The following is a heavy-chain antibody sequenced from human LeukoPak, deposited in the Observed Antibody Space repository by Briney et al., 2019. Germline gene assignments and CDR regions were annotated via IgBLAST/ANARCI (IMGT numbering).Heavy chain of an antibody. CDR1: GFTFSNYW. J-gene: IGHJ4*02. CDR3: ARSIAVDYFDY. D-gene: IGHD2-2*01. V-gene: IGHV3-11*01. Sequence: GGSLRLSCAASGFTFSNYWMSWVPQAPGKGLEWVSYISPSGTVIYNGDSVKGRFTISRDNAKKSLYLQMNSLRAEDTAVYYCARSIAVDYFDYSGQGTLVTVSS. CDR2: ISPSGTVI.